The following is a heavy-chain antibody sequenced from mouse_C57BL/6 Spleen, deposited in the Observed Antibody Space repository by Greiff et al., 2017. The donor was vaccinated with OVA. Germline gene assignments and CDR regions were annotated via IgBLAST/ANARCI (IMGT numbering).Heavy chain of an antibody. J-gene: IGHJ1*03. V-gene: IGHV1-69*01. CDR2: IDPSDSYT. CDR3: ARRDGYYWYFEV. D-gene: IGHD2-3*01. Sequence: QVQLQQPGAELVMPGASVKLSCKASGYTFTSYWMHWVKQRPGQGLEWIGEIDPSDSYTNYNQKFKGKSTLTVDKSSSTAYRQLSSLTSEDSAVDYCARRDGYYWYFEVWGTGTTVTVSS. CDR1: GYTFTSYW.